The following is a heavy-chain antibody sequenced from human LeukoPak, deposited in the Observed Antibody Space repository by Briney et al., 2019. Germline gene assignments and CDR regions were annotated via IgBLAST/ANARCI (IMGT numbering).Heavy chain of an antibody. V-gene: IGHV3-30*18. Sequence: GGSLRLSCAASGFTFSSCGMHWVRQAPGKGLEWVAVISYDGSNKYYADSVKGRFTISRDNSKNTLYLQMNSLRAEDTAVYYCAKVGPHSSSWYGLDYWGQGTLVTVSS. CDR2: ISYDGSNK. D-gene: IGHD6-13*01. CDR1: GFTFSSCG. J-gene: IGHJ4*02. CDR3: AKVGPHSSSWYGLDY.